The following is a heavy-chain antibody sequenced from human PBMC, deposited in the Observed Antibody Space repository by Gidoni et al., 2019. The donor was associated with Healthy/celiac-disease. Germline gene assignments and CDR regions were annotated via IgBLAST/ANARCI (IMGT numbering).Heavy chain of an antibody. J-gene: IGHJ3*02. CDR3: TTVRGRLVGAPLRGAFDI. CDR2: IKSKTDGGTT. Sequence: EVQLVESGGGLVKPGGSLRLSCAASGFTFSNAWMSWVRQAPGKGLEWVGRIKSKTDGGTTDYAAPVKGRVTISRDDSKNTLYLQMNSLKTEDTAVYYCTTVRGRLVGAPLRGAFDIWGQGTMVTVSS. CDR1: GFTFSNAW. D-gene: IGHD1-26*01. V-gene: IGHV3-15*01.